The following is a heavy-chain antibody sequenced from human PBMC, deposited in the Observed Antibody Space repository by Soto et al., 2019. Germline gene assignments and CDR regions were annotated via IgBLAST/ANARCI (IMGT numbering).Heavy chain of an antibody. CDR1: GYTFTSYA. CDR3: ARDSIDFAGDY. Sequence: QVQLVQSGAEVKKPGASVKVSCTASGYTFTSYAISWVRQAPGQGLEWMGLISAYDGNTNYAQQVQGRVTMTTDTSTNTAYMELRSLKSDDTAVYYCARDSIDFAGDYWGQGTLVTVSS. J-gene: IGHJ4*02. V-gene: IGHV1-18*01. CDR2: ISAYDGNT.